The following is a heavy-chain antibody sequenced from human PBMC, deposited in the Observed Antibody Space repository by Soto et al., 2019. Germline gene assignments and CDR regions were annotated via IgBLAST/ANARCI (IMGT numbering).Heavy chain of an antibody. Sequence: QVQLVQSGPEVKKPGASVKVSCKASGYTFGGFYIHWMRQAPGQGLEWVGSINSNSGATTYAQKFQDSVAMTRDTSVSTAYMDLNRLTSDDTAIYYCAIIMTHSDSFDIWGQGTMATVS. V-gene: IGHV1-2*04. CDR1: GYTFGGFY. CDR3: AIIMTHSDSFDI. J-gene: IGHJ3*02. D-gene: IGHD3-16*01. CDR2: INSNSGAT.